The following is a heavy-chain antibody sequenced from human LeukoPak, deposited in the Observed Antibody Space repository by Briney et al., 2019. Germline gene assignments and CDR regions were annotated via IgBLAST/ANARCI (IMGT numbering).Heavy chain of an antibody. V-gene: IGHV3-33*01. CDR3: ARDRSYYDSSAPGAFDI. CDR2: IWYDGSNK. Sequence: GGSLRLSCAASGFTFSSYGMHWVRQAPGKGLEWVAVIWYDGSNKYYADSVKGLFTISRDNSKNTLYLQMNSLRAEDTAVYYCARDRSYYDSSAPGAFDIWGQGTMVTVSS. J-gene: IGHJ3*02. CDR1: GFTFSSYG. D-gene: IGHD3-22*01.